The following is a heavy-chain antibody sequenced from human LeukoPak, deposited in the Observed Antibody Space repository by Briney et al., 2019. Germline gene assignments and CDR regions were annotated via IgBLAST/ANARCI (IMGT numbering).Heavy chain of an antibody. CDR3: ARQTTTMDYYFDY. V-gene: IGHV3-30-3*01. D-gene: IGHD5-18*01. CDR1: GFTFSSYA. Sequence: GRSLRLSCAASGFTFSSYAMHWVRQAPGKGLEWVAVMSYGGSNKYYADSVRGRFTISRDNSKNTLYLQMNSLRAEDTAVYYCARQTTTMDYYFDYWGQGTLVTVS. CDR2: MSYGGSNK. J-gene: IGHJ4*02.